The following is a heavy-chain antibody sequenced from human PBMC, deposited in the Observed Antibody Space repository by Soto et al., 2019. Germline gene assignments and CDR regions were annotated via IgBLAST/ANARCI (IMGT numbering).Heavy chain of an antibody. CDR1: GFTFSSYA. V-gene: IGHV3-23*01. CDR2: ISGSGGST. D-gene: IGHD3-3*01. Sequence: LGGSLRLSCAASGFTFSSYAMSWVRQAPGKGLEWVSAISGSGGSTYYADSVKGRFTISRDNAKNSLYLQMNSLRDEDTAVYYCATQAAPYDFWSGYPRDYYFDYWGQGTLVTVSS. J-gene: IGHJ4*02. CDR3: ATQAAPYDFWSGYPRDYYFDY.